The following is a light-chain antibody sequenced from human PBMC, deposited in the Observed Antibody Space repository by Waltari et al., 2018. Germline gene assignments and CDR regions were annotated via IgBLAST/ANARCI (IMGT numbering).Light chain of an antibody. CDR1: SSDVRGYNY. CDR3: CSFTSRSTWV. V-gene: IGLV2-14*01. CDR2: DVS. J-gene: IGLJ3*02. Sequence: QSALTQPASVSGSPGQSLTISCTGTSSDVRGYNYVSWYQQHPGKAPKLLIFDVSYRPSGVSDRFSGSKSGNTASLTISGLQAEDESDYYCCSFTSRSTWVFGGGTKLTVL.